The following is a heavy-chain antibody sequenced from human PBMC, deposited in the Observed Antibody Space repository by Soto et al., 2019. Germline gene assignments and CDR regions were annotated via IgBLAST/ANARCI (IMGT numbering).Heavy chain of an antibody. CDR1: GFTFSTYV. J-gene: IGHJ5*02. D-gene: IGHD3-22*01. CDR2: ITASIDNT. Sequence: EVQLLESGGGLVQPGGSLRLSCAASGFTFSTYVMNWVRQAPGKGLEYISAITASIDNTFYADSVKGRFAIYRDNSKNTLYLQLRSLRAEDTAVYYCGRDTCMGTYYEVGRRHGGDAWGQGTLVTVSS. V-gene: IGHV3-23*01. CDR3: GRDTCMGTYYEVGRRHGGDA.